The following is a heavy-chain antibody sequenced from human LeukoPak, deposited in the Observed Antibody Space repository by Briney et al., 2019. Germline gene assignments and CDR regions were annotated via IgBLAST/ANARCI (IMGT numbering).Heavy chain of an antibody. J-gene: IGHJ4*02. CDR1: GFTLNTYG. CDR2: IRFDGSNK. V-gene: IGHV3-30*02. Sequence: GGSLRLSCAASGFTLNTYGMHWVRQAPGKGLEWVAFIRFDGSNKYYADSVKGRFTISRDNSKNTLYLQMKSLRPEDTAVYYCARGDGHCSSASCSGNWGQGTLVTVSS. CDR3: ARGDGHCSSASCSGN. D-gene: IGHD2-2*01.